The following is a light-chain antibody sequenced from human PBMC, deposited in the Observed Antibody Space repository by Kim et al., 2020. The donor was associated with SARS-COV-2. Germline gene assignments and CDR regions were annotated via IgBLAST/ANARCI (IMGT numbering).Light chain of an antibody. CDR3: NSRDNSNNRP. V-gene: IGLV3-19*01. CDR2: GKN. CDR1: SLSTYY. J-gene: IGLJ3*02. Sequence: SSELTQDPAVSVALGQTVRITCQGDSLSTYYASWYQQKPGQAPVLVMSGKNNRPSGIPDRFSGSSSGNTAYLTITGTQAEDEAEYYCNSRDNSNNRPFGGGTQLTVL.